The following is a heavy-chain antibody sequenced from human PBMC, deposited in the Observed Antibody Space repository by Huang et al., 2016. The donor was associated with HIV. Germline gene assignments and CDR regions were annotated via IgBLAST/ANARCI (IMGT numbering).Heavy chain of an antibody. CDR2: MNPKSGNV. J-gene: IGHJ3*01. Sequence: QIQLAQSGAEVQKPGASVKVSCKASGYTFTNYDINWVRQASGQGLEWMGWMNPKSGNVGYTKKFQGRVAILRNSSINTSYLEVTSLTSEDTAVYYCARGFGINYNHEAFDVWGQGTMVTVSS. CDR3: ARGFGINYNHEAFDV. V-gene: IGHV1-8*01. D-gene: IGHD3-10*01. CDR1: GYTFTNYD.